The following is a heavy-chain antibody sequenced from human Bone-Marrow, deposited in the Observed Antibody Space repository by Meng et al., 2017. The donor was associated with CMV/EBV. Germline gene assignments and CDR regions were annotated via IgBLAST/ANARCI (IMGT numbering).Heavy chain of an antibody. CDR2: ISYDGSST. CDR1: GFTFSSYA. Sequence: GGSLRLSCAASGFTFSSYAMHWVRQAPGKGLEWVAVISYDGSSTSYADSVKGRFTISRDNAKNSLYLQMNSLRAEDTAVYYCASDYYDSSGYPNWGQGTLVTVSS. V-gene: IGHV3-30*04. D-gene: IGHD3-22*01. J-gene: IGHJ4*02. CDR3: ASDYYDSSGYPN.